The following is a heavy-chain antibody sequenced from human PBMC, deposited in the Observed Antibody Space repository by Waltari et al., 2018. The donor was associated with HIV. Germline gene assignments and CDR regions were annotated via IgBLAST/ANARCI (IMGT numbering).Heavy chain of an antibody. CDR2: MRASGGTR. Sequence: EAQLLEAGGGLIQAGGSLRRSCSASGFTFSSFDMCWDRQAQGEGLEWDSGMRASGGTRYDADSVKGHFTITRDNSRNKVHLHMNSLRDEDTGEYYCVKDHRYCSGHCSDPWGQGTLVTVSS. D-gene: IGHD2-15*01. CDR1: GFTFSSFD. CDR3: VKDHRYCSGHCSDP. J-gene: IGHJ5*02. V-gene: IGHV3-23*01.